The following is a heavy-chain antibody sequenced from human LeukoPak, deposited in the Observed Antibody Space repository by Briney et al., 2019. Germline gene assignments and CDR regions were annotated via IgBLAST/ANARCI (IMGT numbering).Heavy chain of an antibody. V-gene: IGHV3-30*04. J-gene: IGHJ4*02. CDR3: ATHSFDY. CDR2: ISDDGTKQ. Sequence: AGSLRLSCAASGFTFSTYAMHWVRQGPGKGLEWVATISDDGTKQFYADAVKGRFTISRDNTKNTLYLQMSSLRTEDTAMYYCATHSFDYWGQGTLVTVSS. CDR1: GFTFSTYA.